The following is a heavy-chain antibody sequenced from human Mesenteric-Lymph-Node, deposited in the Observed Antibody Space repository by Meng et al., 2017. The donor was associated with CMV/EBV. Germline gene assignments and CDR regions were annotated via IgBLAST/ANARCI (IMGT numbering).Heavy chain of an antibody. CDR1: GFTFDDYA. CDR3: ARDQQKYGFWYYGMDV. V-gene: IGHV3-9*01. CDR2: ISWNSGSI. Sequence: SLKISCAASGFTFDDYAMHWVRQAPGKGLEWVSGISWNSGSIGYADSVKGRFTISRDNAKNSLYLQMNSLRVEDTAVYYCARDQQKYGFWYYGMDVWGQGTTVTVSS. D-gene: IGHD3-3*01. J-gene: IGHJ6*02.